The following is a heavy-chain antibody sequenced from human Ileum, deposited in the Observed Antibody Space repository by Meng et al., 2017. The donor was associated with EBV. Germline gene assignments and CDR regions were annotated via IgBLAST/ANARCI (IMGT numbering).Heavy chain of an antibody. D-gene: IGHD4-17*01. Sequence: QVLLQECGAGLLNPSETLSLTCDVYGGSFSGYYWSWIRQPPGKGLEWIGEINHSGSTNYNPSLKSRVTISVDTSKNQFSLKLSSVTAADTAVYYCARGHDYGDYASDYWGQGTLVTVSS. CDR1: GGSFSGYY. CDR3: ARGHDYGDYASDY. CDR2: INHSGST. V-gene: IGHV4-34*01. J-gene: IGHJ4*02.